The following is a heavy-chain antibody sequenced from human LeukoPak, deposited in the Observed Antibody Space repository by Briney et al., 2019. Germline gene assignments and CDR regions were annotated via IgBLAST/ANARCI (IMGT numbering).Heavy chain of an antibody. CDR3: ASLTTVTAAYYYNHHMDV. D-gene: IGHD4-17*01. J-gene: IGHJ6*03. Sequence: SETLSLTCAVYGGSFSGYYWSWIRQPPGKGLEWIGEINHSGSTNYNPSLKSRVTMSVDTSKNQFSLNLSSVTAADTAVYYCASLTTVTAAYYYNHHMDVWGKGTTVTVSS. CDR1: GGSFSGYY. V-gene: IGHV4-34*01. CDR2: INHSGST.